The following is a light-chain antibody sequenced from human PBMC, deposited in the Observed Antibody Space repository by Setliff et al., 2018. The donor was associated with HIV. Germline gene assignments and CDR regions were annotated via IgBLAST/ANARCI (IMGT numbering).Light chain of an antibody. V-gene: IGLV2-23*02. J-gene: IGLJ1*01. CDR3: CSYAGTITFYV. CDR1: SSDVGGYNL. CDR2: EVS. Sequence: QSALTQPASVSGSPGQSITISCTGTSSDVGGYNLVSWYQHHPGKAPKLMISEVSKRPSGVSNRFSGSRSGNTASLTISGLQAEDEADYSCCSYAGTITFYVFGTGTKVTVL.